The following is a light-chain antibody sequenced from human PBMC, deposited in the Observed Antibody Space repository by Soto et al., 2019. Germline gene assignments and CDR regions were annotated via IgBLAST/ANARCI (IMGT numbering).Light chain of an antibody. Sequence: EIVLTQSPATLSLSPGERATLSCRASPSVGKYLAWYQQKPGQAPRLLIYDASSRATGIPARFSGSGYGTDFTLTISSLEPEDFALYYCQQCSNWPRTFGPGTKVEIK. CDR2: DAS. CDR1: PSVGKY. J-gene: IGKJ3*01. V-gene: IGKV3-11*01. CDR3: QQCSNWPRT.